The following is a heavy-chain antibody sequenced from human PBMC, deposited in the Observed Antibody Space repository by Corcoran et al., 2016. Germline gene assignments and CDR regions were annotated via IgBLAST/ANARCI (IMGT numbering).Heavy chain of an antibody. J-gene: IGHJ6*02. CDR2: IVVGSGNT. CDR3: AAGERLVPPPYYYYGMDV. Sequence: QMQLVQSGPEVKKPGTSVKVSCKASGFTFTSSAVQWVRQARGQRLEWIGWIVVGSGNTNYAQKFQERVTITRDMSTSTAYMELSSLRSEDTAVYYCAAGERLVPPPYYYYGMDVWGQGTTVTVSS. V-gene: IGHV1-58*01. CDR1: GFTFTSSA. D-gene: IGHD6-6*01.